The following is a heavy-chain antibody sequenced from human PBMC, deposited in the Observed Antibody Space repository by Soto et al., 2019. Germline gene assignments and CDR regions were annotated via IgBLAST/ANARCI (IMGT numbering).Heavy chain of an antibody. CDR1: GFAFSTNW. D-gene: IGHD3-10*01. Sequence: GGSLRLSCEASGFAFSTNWMAWVRQALGKGLEWVANMNQVVSEIAYVDSVKGRFTISRDNAKNSLYLQMNSLRADDTAIYYCERDRGFSTYEYWGRGALVTVSS. CDR2: MNQVVSEI. V-gene: IGHV3-7*03. CDR3: ERDRGFSTYEY. J-gene: IGHJ1*01.